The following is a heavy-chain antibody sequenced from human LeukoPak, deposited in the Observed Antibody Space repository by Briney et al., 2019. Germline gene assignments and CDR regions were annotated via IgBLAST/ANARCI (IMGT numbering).Heavy chain of an antibody. CDR2: INPSGGGT. CDR1: GYTFTSYD. D-gene: IGHD6-6*01. V-gene: IGHV1-46*01. Sequence: ASVKVSCKASGYTFTSYDINWVRQATGQGLEWMGIINPSGGGTSYAQKFQGRVTMTRDTSTSTVYMELSSLRSEDTAVYYCARGLSIAARPVYYYYYMDVWGKGTTVTVSS. CDR3: ARGLSIAARPVYYYYYMDV. J-gene: IGHJ6*03.